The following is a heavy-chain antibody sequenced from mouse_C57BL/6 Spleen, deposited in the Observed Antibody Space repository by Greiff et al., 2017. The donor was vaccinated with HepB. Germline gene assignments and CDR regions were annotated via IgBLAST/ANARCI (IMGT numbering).Heavy chain of an antibody. Sequence: VQLQQPGAELVMPGASVKLSCKASGYTFTSYWMHWVKQRPGQGLEWIGEIDPSDSYTNYNQKFKGKSTLTVDKSSSTAYMQLSSLTSEDSAVYYCARSLSNSYAMDYWGQGTSVTVSS. CDR3: ARSLSNSYAMDY. V-gene: IGHV1-69*01. J-gene: IGHJ4*01. D-gene: IGHD2-5*01. CDR1: GYTFTSYW. CDR2: IDPSDSYT.